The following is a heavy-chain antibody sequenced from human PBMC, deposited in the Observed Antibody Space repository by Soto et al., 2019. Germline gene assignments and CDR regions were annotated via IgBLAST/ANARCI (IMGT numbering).Heavy chain of an antibody. CDR2: IENDGSGR. CDR1: GFTFSDYG. J-gene: IGHJ4*02. V-gene: IGHV3-33*01. Sequence: QVQLVESGGGVVQPGRSLRLSCVASGFTFSDYGMHWVRQAPDKGLEWVAVIENDGSGRHHAEPVKGRLTISRVNSRNTLDLQMDSLRVDDTAGYYCARDDEFAANGLDNWGQGTRVTVSS. D-gene: IGHD6-25*01. CDR3: ARDDEFAANGLDN.